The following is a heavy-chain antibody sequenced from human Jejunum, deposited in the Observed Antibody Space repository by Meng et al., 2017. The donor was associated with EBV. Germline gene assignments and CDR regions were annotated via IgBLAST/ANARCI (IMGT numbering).Heavy chain of an antibody. CDR1: GFTFSRYA. D-gene: IGHD5-18*01. J-gene: IGHJ4*02. CDR2: ISGSDSST. CDR3: VKDDLGSYDY. Sequence: EVELLESGGGVVTPGGSLRLSCAASGFTFSRYAMNWVRQAPGKGLEWVSSISGSDSSTYYGDSVKGRFTISRDNSKNTLYLQMNSLRAEDAAVYYCVKDDLGSYDYWGQGTLVTVSS. V-gene: IGHV3-23*01.